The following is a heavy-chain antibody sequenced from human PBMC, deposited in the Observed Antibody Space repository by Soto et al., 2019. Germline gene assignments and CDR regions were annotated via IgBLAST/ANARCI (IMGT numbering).Heavy chain of an antibody. D-gene: IGHD6-13*01. J-gene: IGHJ5*02. V-gene: IGHV4-4*07. Sequence: SETLSLTCTVSGGSISSYYWSWIRQPAGKGLEWIGRIYTSGSTNYNPSLKSRVTMSVDTSKNQFSLKLSSVTAADTAVYYCARDGYSSRWYWFDPWGQGTLVTVYS. CDR2: IYTSGST. CDR3: ARDGYSSRWYWFDP. CDR1: GGSISSYY.